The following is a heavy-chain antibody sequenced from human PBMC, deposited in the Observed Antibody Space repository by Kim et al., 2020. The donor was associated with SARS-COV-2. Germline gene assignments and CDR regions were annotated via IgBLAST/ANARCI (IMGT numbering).Heavy chain of an antibody. D-gene: IGHD3-3*01. CDR1: GFSFNDYS. CDR2: ISWDGDRI. J-gene: IGHJ4*01. V-gene: IGHV3-43*01. Sequence: GGSLRLSCAASGFSFNDYSMHWVRQAPGKGLEWVSLISWDGDRIYYADSVKGRFTISRDNAKNSLYLQMTSLRTEDTALYYCAKEMFARDTDFWGGSVD. CDR3: AKEMFARDTDFWGGSVD.